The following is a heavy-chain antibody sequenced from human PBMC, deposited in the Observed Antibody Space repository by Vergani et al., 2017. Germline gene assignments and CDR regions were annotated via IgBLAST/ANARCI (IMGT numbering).Heavy chain of an antibody. CDR1: GGSFNTYY. V-gene: IGHV4-4*09. CDR3: ARQLRGYSYGVFDY. D-gene: IGHD5-18*01. CDR2: LYASGST. Sequence: VQLEESGPGLVKPSETLSLTRTVSGGSFNTYYWSWIRQSPGNGLEWIWSLYASGSTYYRPSLKSRVAISIDTSKNHFSLRLSSVTAADPAVYYCARQLRGYSYGVFDYWGQGREVTVSS. J-gene: IGHJ4*02.